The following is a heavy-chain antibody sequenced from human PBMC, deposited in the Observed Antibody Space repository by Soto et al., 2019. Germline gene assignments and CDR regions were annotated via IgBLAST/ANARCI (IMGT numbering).Heavy chain of an antibody. J-gene: IGHJ4*02. Sequence: SETLSLTCAVYGGSFSGYYWSWIRQPPGKGLEWIGEINHSGSTNYNPSLKSRVTISVDTSKNQFSLKLSSVTAADTAVYYCARDKARYFAWAPTPLPDYWGQGTLVTVSS. CDR2: INHSGST. CDR1: GGSFSGYY. V-gene: IGHV4-34*01. D-gene: IGHD3-9*01. CDR3: ARDKARYFAWAPTPLPDY.